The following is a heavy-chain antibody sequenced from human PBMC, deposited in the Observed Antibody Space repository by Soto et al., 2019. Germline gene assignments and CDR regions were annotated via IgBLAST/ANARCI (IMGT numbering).Heavy chain of an antibody. V-gene: IGHV2-70*11. CDR3: ARTLRYGSGSYYFDY. CDR2: IDWDDDK. J-gene: IGHJ4*02. D-gene: IGHD3-10*01. Sequence: SGPTLVNPTQTLTLTCTFSGFSLSTSGMCVSWIRQPPGKALEWLARIDWDDDKYYSTSLKTRLTISKDTSKNQVVLTMTNMDPVDTATYYCARTLRYGSGSYYFDYWGQGALVTVSS. CDR1: GFSLSTSGMC.